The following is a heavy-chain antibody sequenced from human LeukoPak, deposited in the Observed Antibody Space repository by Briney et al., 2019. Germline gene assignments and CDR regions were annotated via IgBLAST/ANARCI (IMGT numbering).Heavy chain of an antibody. Sequence: GASVKVSCKASGYSFTSYGINWVRQATGQGLEWMGWMNPYSGNTGYAQKFQGRVTMTRDTAITTAYMELSSLSSEDTAMYYCAREPSLQSSSSYNYWGQGTLVTVSS. V-gene: IGHV1-8*01. J-gene: IGHJ4*02. CDR2: MNPYSGNT. D-gene: IGHD6-6*01. CDR3: AREPSLQSSSSYNY. CDR1: GYSFTSYG.